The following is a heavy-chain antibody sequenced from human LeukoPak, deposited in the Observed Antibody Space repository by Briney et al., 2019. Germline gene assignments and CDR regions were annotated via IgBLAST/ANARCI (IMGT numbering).Heavy chain of an antibody. Sequence: SETLSLTCTVSGGSVSSGSYYWSWIRQPPGKGLEWIGYIYYSGSINYNPSLKSRVTISVDTSKNQFSLKLSSVTAADTAVYYCANREYSYGYGYWGQGTLVTVSS. CDR1: GGSVSSGSYY. CDR3: ANREYSYGYGY. CDR2: IYYSGSI. J-gene: IGHJ4*02. D-gene: IGHD5-18*01. V-gene: IGHV4-61*01.